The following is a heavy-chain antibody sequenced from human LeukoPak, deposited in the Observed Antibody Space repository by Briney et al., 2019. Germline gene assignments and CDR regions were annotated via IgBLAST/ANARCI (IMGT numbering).Heavy chain of an antibody. J-gene: IGHJ3*02. CDR2: INPKSGGT. Sequence: ASVKVSCKASGYTFSGYYMHWVRQAPGQGLEWMGWINPKSGGTNEAQKFHDRVTMTRDTSISTAYMELSSLRSEDTAVYYCASFPDGYNDAFDIWGQGTMVTVSS. CDR3: ASFPDGYNDAFDI. CDR1: GYTFSGYY. D-gene: IGHD5-24*01. V-gene: IGHV1-2*02.